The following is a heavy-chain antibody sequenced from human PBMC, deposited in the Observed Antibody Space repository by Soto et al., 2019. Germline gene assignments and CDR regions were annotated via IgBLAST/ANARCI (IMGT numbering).Heavy chain of an antibody. Sequence: ASVKVSCKASGYTFTSYGISWVRQAPGQGLEWMGWISAYNGNTNYAQKLQGRVTMTTDTSTSTAYMELRSLRSDDTAVYYCARDTPESCGGDCYSPFDYWGQGTLVTVSS. CDR3: ARDTPESCGGDCYSPFDY. CDR1: GYTFTSYG. CDR2: ISAYNGNT. V-gene: IGHV1-18*01. D-gene: IGHD2-21*02. J-gene: IGHJ4*02.